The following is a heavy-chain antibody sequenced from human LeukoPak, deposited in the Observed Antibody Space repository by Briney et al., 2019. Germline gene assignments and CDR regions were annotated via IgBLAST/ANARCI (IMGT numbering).Heavy chain of an antibody. CDR3: ARGGGELFFY. D-gene: IGHD3-10*01. J-gene: IGHJ4*02. CDR1: GYTFTSYG. Sequence: ASVKVSCKASGYTFTSYGISWVRQAPGQGLEWMGWINTGNGNTKYSQKFQGRVTITRDTSASTAYMELSSLRSEDTAVYYCARGGGELFFYWGQGTLVTVSS. V-gene: IGHV1-3*04. CDR2: INTGNGNT.